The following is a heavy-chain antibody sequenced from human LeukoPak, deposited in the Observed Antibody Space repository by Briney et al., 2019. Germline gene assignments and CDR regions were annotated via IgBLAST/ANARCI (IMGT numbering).Heavy chain of an antibody. CDR2: IYYSGST. CDR1: GGSISSSSYY. D-gene: IGHD1-1*01. CDR3: ARHVVRYDWYFDL. V-gene: IGHV4-39*01. Sequence: SETLSLTCTVSGGSISSSSYYWGWIRQPPGKGLEWIGSIYYSGSTYYNPSLKSRVTISVDTSKNQFSLKLSSVTAADTAVYYCARHVVRYDWYFDLWGRGTLVTDSS. J-gene: IGHJ2*01.